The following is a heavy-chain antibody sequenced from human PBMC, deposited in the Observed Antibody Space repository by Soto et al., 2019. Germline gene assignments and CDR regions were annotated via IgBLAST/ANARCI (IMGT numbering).Heavy chain of an antibody. V-gene: IGHV3-23*01. CDR1: GFTFRSYT. J-gene: IGHJ4*02. CDR3: VKEWPPRRAFEY. D-gene: IGHD5-12*01. CDR2: INPGGSST. Sequence: GGSLRLSCAASGFTFRSYTMHWVRQAPGKGLEWVSGINPGGSSTFHADAVRGRFTISRDNAKNTVYLQMNSLRVEDTAKYYCVKEWPPRRAFEYWGQGTPVTVSS.